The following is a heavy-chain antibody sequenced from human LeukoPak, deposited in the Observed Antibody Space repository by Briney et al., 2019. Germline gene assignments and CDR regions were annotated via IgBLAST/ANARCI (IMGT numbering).Heavy chain of an antibody. CDR2: INPIGGST. J-gene: IGHJ4*02. CDR3: ARDDDFVDY. V-gene: IGHV1-46*01. D-gene: IGHD1-1*01. CDR1: GYTFITYY. Sequence: GASVKVACKACGYTFITYYMHWVRQAPGQGLDWMGLINPIGGSTSYAQKFQGRVTMTGDTSTTAVYMELSSLRSEDTAVYSCARDDDFVDYWGQGSLVTVSS.